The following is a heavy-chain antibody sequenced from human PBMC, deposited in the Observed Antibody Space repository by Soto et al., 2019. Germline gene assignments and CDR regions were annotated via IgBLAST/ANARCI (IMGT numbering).Heavy chain of an antibody. V-gene: IGHV3-73*01. CDR2: IRDRAYNYAT. CDR3: TSLISAAQDY. Sequence: ESGGGVVQPGGSLKLSCVASGFVFKDSSIHWVRQASGKGLEWVGRIRDRAYNYATAYTASVKGRFTISRDDSTNTAYLQMNSVRTEDTAIYYCTSLISAAQDYWGQGTLVTVSS. CDR1: GFVFKDSS. J-gene: IGHJ4*02. D-gene: IGHD3-10*01.